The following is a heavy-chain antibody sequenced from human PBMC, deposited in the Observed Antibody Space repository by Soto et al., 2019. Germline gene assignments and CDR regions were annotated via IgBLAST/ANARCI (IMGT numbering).Heavy chain of an antibody. D-gene: IGHD3-22*01. V-gene: IGHV3-21*01. CDR2: ISSSSSYI. CDR1: GFTFSSYI. Sequence: GRPLRLSWAAAGFTFSSYIMNWVRQAPGKGLEWVSSISSSSSYIDYADSVRGRFTISRDNAKNTLYLQMNSLRAEDTAVYYCARPPVPDYYDSSGSFDYWGQGTLVTVSS. CDR3: ARPPVPDYYDSSGSFDY. J-gene: IGHJ4*02.